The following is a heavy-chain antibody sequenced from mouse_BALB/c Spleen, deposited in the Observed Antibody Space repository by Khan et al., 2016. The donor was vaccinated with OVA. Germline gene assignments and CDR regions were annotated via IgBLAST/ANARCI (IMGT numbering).Heavy chain of an antibody. CDR2: IWGDGSI. J-gene: IGHJ2*01. CDR1: GFSLTSNG. V-gene: IGHV2-3*01. CDR3: AKLRVFYLDY. Sequence: QVRLQQSGPGLVAPSQSLSITCTVSGFSLTSNGVSWVRQPPGKGLEWLGVIWGDGSINYHSVLKSRLSISKDNSKSQVFLKLNSLQTDDTATYYCAKLRVFYLDYWGQGTTLTVSS.